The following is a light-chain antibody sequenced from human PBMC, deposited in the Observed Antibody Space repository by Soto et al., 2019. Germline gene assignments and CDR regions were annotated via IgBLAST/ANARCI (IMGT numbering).Light chain of an antibody. CDR3: QQRSNWPRT. CDR1: QSVSSY. Sequence: EIVGTQSPATLSLSPWERATLSCRASQSVSSYLAWYQQKPGQAPRLLMYDASNRATGIPARFSGSGSGTDFTLTISSLDPEDFAVYYCQQRSNWPRTFGQGTKVEIK. J-gene: IGKJ1*01. V-gene: IGKV3-11*01. CDR2: DAS.